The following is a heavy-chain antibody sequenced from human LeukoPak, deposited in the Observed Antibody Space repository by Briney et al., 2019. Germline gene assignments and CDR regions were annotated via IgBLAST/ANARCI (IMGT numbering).Heavy chain of an antibody. V-gene: IGHV3-74*01. Sequence: GGSLRLSCTASGFTSSSSWMHWVRQAPGKGLMWVSRINSDGSSTNYADSVKGRFTISRDNAKNTLHLQMNSLRAEDTAVYYCARGARGSGTASDYWGQGTLVTVSS. D-gene: IGHD3-10*01. CDR2: INSDGSST. CDR3: ARGARGSGTASDY. J-gene: IGHJ4*02. CDR1: GFTSSSSW.